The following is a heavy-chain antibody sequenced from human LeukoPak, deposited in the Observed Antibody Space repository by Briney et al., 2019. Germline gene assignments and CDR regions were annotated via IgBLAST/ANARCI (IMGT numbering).Heavy chain of an antibody. CDR3: ATPWETDAFDI. Sequence: GASVKVSCKASGYTFTSYDINWVRQATGQGLEWMGWMNPNSGNTGYAQKFQGRVTITRNTSISTAYMELSSLRSEDTAVYYCATPWETDAFDIWGQGTMVTVSS. D-gene: IGHD1-26*01. J-gene: IGHJ3*02. CDR1: GYTFTSYD. CDR2: MNPNSGNT. V-gene: IGHV1-8*03.